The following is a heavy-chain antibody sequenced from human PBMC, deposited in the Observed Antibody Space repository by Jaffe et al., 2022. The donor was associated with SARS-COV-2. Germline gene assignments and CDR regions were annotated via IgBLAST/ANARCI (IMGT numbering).Heavy chain of an antibody. CDR2: IYYSGST. J-gene: IGHJ3*02. CDR1: GGSISSSSYY. Sequence: QLQLQESGPGLVKPSETLSLTCTVSGGSISSSSYYWGWIRQPPGKGLEWIGSIYYSGSTYYNPSLKSRVTISVDTSKNQFSLKLSSVTAADTAVYYCARGHGVSDIVLMVYAHDAFDIWGQGTMVTVSS. V-gene: IGHV4-39*01. CDR3: ARGHGVSDIVLMVYAHDAFDI. D-gene: IGHD2-8*01.